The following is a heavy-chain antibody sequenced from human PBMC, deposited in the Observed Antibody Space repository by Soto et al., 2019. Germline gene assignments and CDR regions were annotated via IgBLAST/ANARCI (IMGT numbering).Heavy chain of an antibody. V-gene: IGHV1-69*01. D-gene: IGHD2-2*01. J-gene: IGHJ6*02. CDR1: GGTFSSYA. CDR3: ATLPVVPAANLHSYYYGMDV. Sequence: QVQLVQSGAEVKKPGSSVKVSCKASGGTFSSYAISWVRQAPGQGLEWMGGIIPIFGTANYAQKFQGRVTITADESTSTAYMELSSLRSEDTAVYYCATLPVVPAANLHSYYYGMDVWGQGTTVTVSS. CDR2: IIPIFGTA.